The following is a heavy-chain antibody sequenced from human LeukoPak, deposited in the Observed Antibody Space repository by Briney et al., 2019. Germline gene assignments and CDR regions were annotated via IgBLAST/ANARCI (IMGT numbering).Heavy chain of an antibody. CDR2: ISGYNGYP. CDR1: GYTFTTYG. CDR3: ARGDLGEPHFDY. J-gene: IGHJ4*02. D-gene: IGHD3-16*01. V-gene: IGHV1-18*01. Sequence: ASVKVSCKASGYTFTTYGISWVRQAPGQGLEWMGWISGYNGYPNYAQNLQDRVTMTTDTSTSTVYMEVSSLRSDDTAVYYCARGDLGEPHFDYWGQGTLVTVSS.